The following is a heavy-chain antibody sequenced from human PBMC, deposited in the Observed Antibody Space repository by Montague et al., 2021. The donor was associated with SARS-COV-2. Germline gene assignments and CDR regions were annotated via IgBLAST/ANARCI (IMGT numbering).Heavy chain of an antibody. CDR2: TNGASSRA. V-gene: IGHV3-11*05. CDR1: GFIFSDYN. Sequence: SLRLSCAASGFIFSDYNMTWIRQTPGKGLEWISYTNGASSRANYADSVKGRFTISRDNAKNSLFLQMNSLRVEDTAVYYCARGISLFDPWGQGTLVTVSS. CDR3: ARGISLFDP. J-gene: IGHJ5*02.